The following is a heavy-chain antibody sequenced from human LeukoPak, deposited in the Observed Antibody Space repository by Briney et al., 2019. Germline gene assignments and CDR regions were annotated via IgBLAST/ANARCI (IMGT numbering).Heavy chain of an antibody. CDR1: GLTVSSNY. CDR3: ARCRPKGGSSWPYYYMDV. Sequence: GGSLRLSCAASGLTVSSNYMSWVRQAPGKGLEWVSVSYSGCSTYYAYSVKGRFTISRDNSKSPLYLQMNSLSAEDTAVYSCARCRPKGGSSWPYYYMDVWGKGTTVTVSS. CDR2: SYSGCST. D-gene: IGHD6-13*01. J-gene: IGHJ6*03. V-gene: IGHV3-53*01.